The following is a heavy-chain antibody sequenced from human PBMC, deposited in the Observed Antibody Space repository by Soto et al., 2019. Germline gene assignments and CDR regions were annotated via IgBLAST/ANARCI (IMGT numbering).Heavy chain of an antibody. V-gene: IGHV1-46*01. D-gene: IGHD3-22*01. CDR1: GYTFTSSY. J-gene: IGHJ4*02. Sequence: VASVKVSCKTSGYTFTSSYIHWVRQAPGHGLEWMGLIDPSGGSTSSAQKFQGRVTMTRDTSTSTLFLELSSLRSDDTAVYYCARRTADYDTSAYLVGTLDYWGQGTLVTVSS. CDR2: IDPSGGST. CDR3: ARRTADYDTSAYLVGTLDY.